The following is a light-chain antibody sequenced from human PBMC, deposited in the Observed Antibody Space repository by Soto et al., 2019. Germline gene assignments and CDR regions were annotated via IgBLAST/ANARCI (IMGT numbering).Light chain of an antibody. Sequence: EIVMTQSPATLSVSPGERATLSCRASQSISINLAWFQQRPGQSPRLLIYGASSRTTGVPDRFSGSGSGTDFTLTISSLEPEDFAVYYCQQRSNWPTFGQGTRLEIK. CDR2: GAS. J-gene: IGKJ5*01. CDR1: QSISIN. CDR3: QQRSNWPT. V-gene: IGKV3-11*01.